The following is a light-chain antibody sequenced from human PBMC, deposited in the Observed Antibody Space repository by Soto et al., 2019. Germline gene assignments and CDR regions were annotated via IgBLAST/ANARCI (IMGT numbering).Light chain of an antibody. CDR1: KLGDKY. CDR2: QDT. V-gene: IGLV3-1*01. J-gene: IGLJ2*01. Sequence: VLTQPPSVSVSPGQTASITCSGDKLGDKYACWYQQKPGQSPVLVIYQDTKRPSGIPERFSGSDSGNTATLTISGTQAMDEADYYCQAWDSSTVVFGGGTKLTVL. CDR3: QAWDSSTVV.